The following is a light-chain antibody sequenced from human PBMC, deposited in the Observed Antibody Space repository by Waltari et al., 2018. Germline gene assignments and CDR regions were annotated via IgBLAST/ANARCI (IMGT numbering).Light chain of an antibody. CDR3: QTGGHGTWV. Sequence: QLVLTQSPSASASLGASVKLTCTLSSGHSSNVIAWLQQQPEKGPRYLMKVNSDGSHSKGDEIPDRFSGSSSGAVRYLTISSRQSEDEADYYCQTGGHGTWVFGGGTKLTVL. J-gene: IGLJ3*02. V-gene: IGLV4-69*01. CDR2: VNSDGSH. CDR1: SGHSSNV.